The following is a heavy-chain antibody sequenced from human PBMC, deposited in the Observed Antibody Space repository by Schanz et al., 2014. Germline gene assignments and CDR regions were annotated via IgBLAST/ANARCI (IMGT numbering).Heavy chain of an antibody. CDR1: GFTASSHS. J-gene: IGHJ4*02. CDR3: ARGGPAYYFDD. Sequence: EVQLVESGGGLVKPGGSLRLSCGVSGFTASSHSMNWVRQAPGKGLEWVSFVHPGGSTYYPDSVKGRFTISRDSSKNTLYLQMNSLRAEDTAVYYCARGGPAYYFDDWGQGTLVTVSS. V-gene: IGHV3-66*01. CDR2: VHPGGST.